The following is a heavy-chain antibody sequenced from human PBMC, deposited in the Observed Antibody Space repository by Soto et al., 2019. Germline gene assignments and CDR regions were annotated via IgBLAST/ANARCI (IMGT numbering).Heavy chain of an antibody. CDR1: EFIFSAYG. J-gene: IGHJ4*02. V-gene: IGHV3-23*01. Sequence: GGSLRLCCASCEFIFSAYGMSWVRQAPGKGLECVSDNSGTGIRTYYSDSVKGRFTISRDNSKNTLYLQMNNLRAEDTAVYYCAKAGYCSGGSCYSQVAGVCFDYWGQGTLVTVSS. CDR3: AKAGYCSGGSCYSQVAGVCFDY. CDR2: NSGTGIRT. D-gene: IGHD2-15*01.